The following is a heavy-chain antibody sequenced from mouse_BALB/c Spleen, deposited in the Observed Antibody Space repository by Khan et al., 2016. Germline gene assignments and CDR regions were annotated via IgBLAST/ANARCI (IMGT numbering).Heavy chain of an antibody. D-gene: IGHD1-2*01. CDR2: ISYSGST. V-gene: IGHV3-2*02. Sequence: EVQLQESGPGLVKPSQSLSLTCTVTGYSITSDYAWNWIRQFPGNKLEWMGYISYSGSTRYYPSLKSRISINRDTSKNQIFLQTNFVTTEDKATYVAARTPTAYYAMDYWVQGTSFTVSS. CDR3: ARTPTAYYAMDY. J-gene: IGHJ4*01. CDR1: GYSITSDYA.